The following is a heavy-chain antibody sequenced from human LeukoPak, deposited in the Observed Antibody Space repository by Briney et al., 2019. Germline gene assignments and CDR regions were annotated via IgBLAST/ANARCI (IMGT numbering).Heavy chain of an antibody. Sequence: SETLSLTCVVSGGSVSGYYWGWIRQPPGRGLEWIGYVYYSGSTNYNPSFKSRITISVDTSRNQFSLQLSSVTAADTAVYYCARIHRYCSGGACYVLDNWGQGSLVAVSS. CDR3: ARIHRYCSGGACYVLDN. V-gene: IGHV4-59*02. J-gene: IGHJ4*02. CDR2: VYYSGST. CDR1: GGSVSGYY. D-gene: IGHD2-15*01.